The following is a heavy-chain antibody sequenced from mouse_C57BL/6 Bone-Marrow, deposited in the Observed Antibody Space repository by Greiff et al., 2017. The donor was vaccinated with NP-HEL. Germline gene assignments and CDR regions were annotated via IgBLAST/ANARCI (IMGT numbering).Heavy chain of an antibody. Sequence: EVKLMESGGGLVQPKGSLKLSCAASGFSFNTYAMNWVRQAPGKGLEWVARIRSKSNNYATYYADSVKDRFTISRDDSESMLYLQMNNLKTEDTAMYYCVRGGNRTWFAYWGQGTLVTVSA. V-gene: IGHV10-1*01. CDR1: GFSFNTYA. J-gene: IGHJ3*01. CDR2: IRSKSNNYAT. D-gene: IGHD2-1*01. CDR3: VRGGNRTWFAY.